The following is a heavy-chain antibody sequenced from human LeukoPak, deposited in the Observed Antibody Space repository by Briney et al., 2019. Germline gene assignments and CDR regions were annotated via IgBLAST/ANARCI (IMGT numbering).Heavy chain of an antibody. J-gene: IGHJ4*02. D-gene: IGHD3-16*01. Sequence: PGGSLRLSCVGSGFTFSNYWMTWVRQAPGKGLEWVAGLKYDGIEKYHVGSVEGRFTISRDNAKNSLYLQMNSLRGDDTATYYCVRESRPGGAMGLYHNFDYWGQGTLVAVSS. CDR2: LKYDGIEK. V-gene: IGHV3-7*01. CDR1: GFTFSNYW. CDR3: VRESRPGGAMGLYHNFDY.